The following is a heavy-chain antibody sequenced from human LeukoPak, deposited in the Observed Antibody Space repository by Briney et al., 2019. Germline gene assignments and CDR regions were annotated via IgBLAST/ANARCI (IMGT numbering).Heavy chain of an antibody. CDR1: GGSISSYY. CDR2: IYYSGST. Sequence: SETLSLTCTVSGGSISSYYWSWIRQPPGKGLEWIGYIYYSGSTNYNPSLKSRVTISVDTSKNQFSLKLSSVTAADTAVYYCASCDPYSSGWYYDYWGQGTLVTVSS. D-gene: IGHD6-19*01. CDR3: ASCDPYSSGWYYDY. V-gene: IGHV4-59*01. J-gene: IGHJ4*02.